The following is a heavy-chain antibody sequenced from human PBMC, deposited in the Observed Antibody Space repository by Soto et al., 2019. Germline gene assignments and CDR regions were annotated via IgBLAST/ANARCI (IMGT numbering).Heavy chain of an antibody. Sequence: QVQLVQSGAEVKKPGASVKVSCKASGYTFTSYDINWVRQATGQGLEWMGWMNPNSGNTGYAQKFQGRVTMTRNTFIXXAYMELSSLRSEDTAVYYCARARSQWLVPGRWFDPWGQGTLVTVSS. V-gene: IGHV1-8*01. J-gene: IGHJ5*02. CDR1: GYTFTSYD. D-gene: IGHD6-19*01. CDR3: ARARSQWLVPGRWFDP. CDR2: MNPNSGNT.